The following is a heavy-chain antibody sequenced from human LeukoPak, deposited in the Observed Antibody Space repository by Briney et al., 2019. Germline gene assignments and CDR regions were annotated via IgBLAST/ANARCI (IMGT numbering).Heavy chain of an antibody. Sequence: PGGSLRLSCAASGFTATSSHMSWVRQAPGKGLEWISVIYNDDNTNYADSVKGRFTISRDNSKSTVYLQMNSLRAEDTAVYYCARDPLGVLSYFDYWGQGTLVTVSS. CDR1: GFTATSSH. CDR3: ARDPLGVLSYFDY. J-gene: IGHJ4*02. V-gene: IGHV3-66*01. CDR2: IYNDDNT. D-gene: IGHD3-16*01.